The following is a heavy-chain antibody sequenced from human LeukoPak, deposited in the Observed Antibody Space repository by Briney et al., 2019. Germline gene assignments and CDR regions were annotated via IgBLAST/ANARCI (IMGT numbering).Heavy chain of an antibody. CDR1: GFTFSSYA. CDR2: ISGSSGST. CDR3: AKDMGYSSSSGDAFDI. Sequence: GGSLRLSCAASGFTFSSYAMSWVRQAPGKGLEWVSAISGSSGSTYYADSVKGRFTISRDNSKNTLYLQMNSLRAEDTAIYYCAKDMGYSSSSGDAFDIWGQGTMVTVSS. D-gene: IGHD6-6*01. V-gene: IGHV3-23*01. J-gene: IGHJ3*02.